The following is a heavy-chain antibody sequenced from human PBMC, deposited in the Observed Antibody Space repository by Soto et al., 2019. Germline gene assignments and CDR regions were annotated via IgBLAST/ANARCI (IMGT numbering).Heavy chain of an antibody. J-gene: IGHJ1*01. CDR2: LKSDGSGT. CDR3: VRGDGDYSDGNGYLVRH. CDR1: GFTFSRYW. V-gene: IGHV3-74*01. D-gene: IGHD5-12*01. Sequence: EVQLVESGGGLVQPGGYLRLSCAASGFTFSRYWMHGVRQAPGKGLVWVSRLKSDGSGTTYADSVKGRLTISRDKPKNTLYMQMNSLRAADTAVYYCVRGDGDYSDGNGYLVRHWGQGTLVTVSS.